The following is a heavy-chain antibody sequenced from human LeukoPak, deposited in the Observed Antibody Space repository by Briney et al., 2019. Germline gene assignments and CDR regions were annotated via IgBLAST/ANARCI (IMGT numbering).Heavy chain of an antibody. Sequence: SETLSLTCTVSGGSISSYYWSWIRQPPGKGLEWIGYIYYSGSTNYNPSLKSRVTISVDTSKNQFSLKLSSVTAADTAVYYCARSRYSSGWLDYWGQGTLVTVSS. V-gene: IGHV4-59*08. J-gene: IGHJ4*02. CDR1: GGSISSYY. CDR2: IYYSGST. D-gene: IGHD6-19*01. CDR3: ARSRYSSGWLDY.